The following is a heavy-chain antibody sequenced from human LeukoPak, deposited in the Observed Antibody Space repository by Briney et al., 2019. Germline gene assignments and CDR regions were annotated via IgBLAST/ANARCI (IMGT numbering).Heavy chain of an antibody. CDR2: ISAYNGNA. CDR3: ARDSSGWIPDY. CDR1: GYTFSYYY. V-gene: IGHV1-18*04. Sequence: ASVTVSCKASGYTFSYYYMHWVRQAPGQGLEWMGWISAYNGNAKYTQKFQGRVTMTTDTSTSTAYMELRSLRSDDTAVYYCARDSSGWIPDYWGQGTLVTVSS. D-gene: IGHD6-19*01. J-gene: IGHJ4*02.